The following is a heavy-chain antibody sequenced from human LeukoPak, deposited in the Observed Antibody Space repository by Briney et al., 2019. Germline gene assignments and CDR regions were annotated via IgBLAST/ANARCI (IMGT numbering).Heavy chain of an antibody. V-gene: IGHV3-7*01. Sequence: GGSLRLSCEASGFTFSTYWMTWVRQAPEKGLEWVANINQHGSESYYVDSVKGRFIISRDNAKNSLYLHMSSLRGDDMAVYYCARGRLFRYGGTSGDFWGQGTLVTVSS. CDR2: INQHGSES. CDR3: ARGRLFRYGGTSGDF. D-gene: IGHD4/OR15-4a*01. CDR1: GFTFSTYW. J-gene: IGHJ4*02.